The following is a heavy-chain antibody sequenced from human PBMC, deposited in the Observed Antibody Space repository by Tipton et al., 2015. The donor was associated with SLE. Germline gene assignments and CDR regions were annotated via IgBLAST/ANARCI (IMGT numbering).Heavy chain of an antibody. V-gene: IGHV4-59*08. D-gene: IGHD2-8*02. CDR3: ARLAYGDLGYCDGGVCYPFHDF. CDR1: DVSISNYY. Sequence: GLVKPSETLSLTCTVSDVSISNYYWTWIRQPPGKGLEWIGDIDHSGVTHYNPSLKSRVTISRDTSGNQFSLNLHSVTAADTAVYFCARLAYGDLGYCDGGVCYPFHDFWGRGILVTVSS. CDR2: IDHSGVT. J-gene: IGHJ2*01.